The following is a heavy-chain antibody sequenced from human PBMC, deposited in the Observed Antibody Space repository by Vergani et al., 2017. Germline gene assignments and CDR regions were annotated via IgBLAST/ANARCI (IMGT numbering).Heavy chain of an antibody. V-gene: IGHV1-69*13. CDR3: ARGARDFWSGSAYYYMDV. D-gene: IGHD3-3*01. CDR1: GGTFSSYA. CDR2: IIPIFGTA. J-gene: IGHJ6*03. Sequence: QVQLVQSGAEVKKPGSSVKVSCKASGGTFSSYAISWVRQAPGQGLEWMGRIIPIFGTANYAQKFQGRVTITADESTSTAYMELSSLRSEDTAVYYCARGARDFWSGSAYYYMDVWGKGTTVTVSS.